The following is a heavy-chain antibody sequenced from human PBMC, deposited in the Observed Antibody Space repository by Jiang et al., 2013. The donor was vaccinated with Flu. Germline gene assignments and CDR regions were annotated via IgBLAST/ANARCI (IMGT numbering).Heavy chain of an antibody. CDR3: ARGAPVDIVATRTDFDY. CDR2: ISYDGSNK. V-gene: IGHV3-30-3*01. Sequence: VQLVESGGGVVQPGRSLRLSCAASGFTFSSYAMHWVRQAPGKGLEWVAVISYDGSNKYYADSVKGRFTISRDNSKNTLYLQMNSLRAEDTAVYYCARGAPVDIVATRTDFDYWGQGTLVTVSS. CDR1: GFTFSSYA. J-gene: IGHJ4*02. D-gene: IGHD5-12*01.